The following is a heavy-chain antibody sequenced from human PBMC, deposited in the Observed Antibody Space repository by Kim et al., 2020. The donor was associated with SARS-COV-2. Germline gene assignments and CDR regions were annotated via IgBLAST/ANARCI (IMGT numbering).Heavy chain of an antibody. CDR1: GGSFSGYY. Sequence: SETLSLTCAVYGGSFSGYYWSWIRQPPGKGLEWIGEINHSGSTNYNPSLKSRVTISVDTSKNQFSLKLSSVTAADTAVYYCARGRSPGHFQHWGQGTLVTVSS. D-gene: IGHD3-10*01. CDR3: ARGRSPGHFQH. CDR2: INHSGST. V-gene: IGHV4-34*01. J-gene: IGHJ1*01.